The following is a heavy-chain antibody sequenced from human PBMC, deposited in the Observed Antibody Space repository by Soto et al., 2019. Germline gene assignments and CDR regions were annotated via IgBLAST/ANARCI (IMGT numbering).Heavy chain of an antibody. V-gene: IGHV3-30-3*01. CDR1: GFTFSSYA. CDR3: XRDKSPYSSGWHNRHFDY. CDR2: MSYDGSNK. D-gene: IGHD6-19*01. Sequence: QVQLVESGGGVVQPGRSLRLSCAASGFTFSSYAMHWVRQAPGKGLXXXXVMSYDGSNKYYADSVKGRFTISRDNSKNTXYXQMNXLXAXXXAVXXCXRDKSPYSSGWHNRHFDYWGQGTLVTVSS. J-gene: IGHJ4*02.